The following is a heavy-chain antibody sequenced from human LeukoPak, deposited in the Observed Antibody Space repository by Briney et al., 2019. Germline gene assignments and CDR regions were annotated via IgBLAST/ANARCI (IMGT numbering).Heavy chain of an antibody. D-gene: IGHD3-22*01. Sequence: AGGSLRPSCAASGFTFSNYWMHWVRQPPGEGLVWVSRISSDGTTTTYADFVKGRFTISRDNAKNTLYLEMNSLRAEDTAVYYCARGYYYDSSAYGPFGAYWGQGTLVTVSS. CDR3: ARGYYYDSSAYGPFGAY. J-gene: IGHJ4*02. CDR2: ISSDGTTT. CDR1: GFTFSNYW. V-gene: IGHV3-74*01.